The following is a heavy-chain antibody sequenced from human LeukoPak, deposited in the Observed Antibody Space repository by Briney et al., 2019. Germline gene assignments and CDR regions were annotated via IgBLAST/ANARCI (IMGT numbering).Heavy chain of an antibody. J-gene: IGHJ4*02. CDR2: ISYDGSNK. CDR1: GFTFSSYA. CDR3: ARDQGGLWFGESTKTTIY. V-gene: IGHV3-30*04. Sequence: GGSLRLSCAASGFTFSSYAMHGVRQAPGKGLEWVAVISYDGSNKYYADSVKGRFTISRDNSKNTLYLQMNSLRAEDTAVYYCARDQGGLWFGESTKTTIYWGQGTLVTVSS. D-gene: IGHD3-10*01.